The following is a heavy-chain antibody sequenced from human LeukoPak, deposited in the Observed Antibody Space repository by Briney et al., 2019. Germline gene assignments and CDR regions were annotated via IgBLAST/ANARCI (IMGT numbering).Heavy chain of an antibody. CDR1: GVSFSGYY. J-gene: IGHJ5*02. CDR3: ARSPGIAAAGPRFDP. V-gene: IGHV4-34*01. Sequence: SETLSLTCAVYGVSFSGYYWSWIPQPPGKGLGWFGEINHSGSTNYNPSLKSRVTISVDTSKNQFSLKLSSVTAADTAVYYCARSPGIAAAGPRFDPWGQGTLVTVSS. CDR2: INHSGST. D-gene: IGHD6-13*01.